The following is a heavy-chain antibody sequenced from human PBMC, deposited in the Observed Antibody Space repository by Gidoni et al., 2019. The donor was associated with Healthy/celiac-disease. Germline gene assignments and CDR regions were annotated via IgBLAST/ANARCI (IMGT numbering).Heavy chain of an antibody. J-gene: IGHJ6*02. V-gene: IGHV3-7*01. D-gene: IGHD5-18*01. CDR3: AREERGYSYGASGMDV. Sequence: EVQLVESGGGLFQPGGSLSISCAASGFTFCSYWMGWVRQAPGKGLEWVANIKQDGSEKYYVDSVKGRFTISRDNAKNSLYLQMNSLRAEDTAVYYCAREERGYSYGASGMDVWGQGTTVTVSS. CDR2: IKQDGSEK. CDR1: GFTFCSYW.